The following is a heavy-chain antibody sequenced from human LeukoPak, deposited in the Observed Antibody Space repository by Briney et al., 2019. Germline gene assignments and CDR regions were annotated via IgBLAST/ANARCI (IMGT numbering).Heavy chain of an antibody. CDR1: GFTFSNYG. CDR3: ARGNNIVATFSSYYYMDV. Sequence: LRLSCAASGFTFSNYGMHWVRQAPGKGLEWIGSIYHSGNTYYNPSLKSRVTISVDTSKNQFSLKLSSLTAADTAVYYCARGNNIVATFSSYYYMDVWGKGTTVTVSS. V-gene: IGHV4-38-2*01. J-gene: IGHJ6*03. CDR2: IYHSGNT. D-gene: IGHD5-12*01.